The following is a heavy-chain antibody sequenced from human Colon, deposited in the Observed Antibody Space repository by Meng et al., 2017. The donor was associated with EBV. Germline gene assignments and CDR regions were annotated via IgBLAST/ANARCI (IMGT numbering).Heavy chain of an antibody. J-gene: IGHJ4*02. V-gene: IGHV4-4*02. CDR2: IYHSGST. CDR3: ARVGAYCGGDCYHPR. CDR1: GGFIRSGTW. D-gene: IGHD2-21*02. Sequence: LEGRGRGLGTPTAHLTPTGAGVGGFIRSGTWWSCVAQPPGKGLEWIGEIYHSGSTNYNPSLKSRDTISVDESKNQFSLRLSSVTAADTAVYYCARVGAYCGGDCYHPRWGQGTLVTVSS.